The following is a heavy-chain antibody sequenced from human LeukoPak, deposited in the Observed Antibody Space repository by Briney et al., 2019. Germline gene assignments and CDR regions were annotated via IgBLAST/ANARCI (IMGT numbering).Heavy chain of an antibody. D-gene: IGHD3-3*01. Sequence: ASVKVSCKASGYTFTGYYMHWVRQAHGQGLEWMGWINPNSGGTNYAQKFQGRVTMTRDTSISTAYMELSRLRSDDTAVYYCARPNDFWSGYSTINWFDPWGQGTLVTVSS. CDR3: ARPNDFWSGYSTINWFDP. CDR1: GYTFTGYY. J-gene: IGHJ5*02. V-gene: IGHV1-2*02. CDR2: INPNSGGT.